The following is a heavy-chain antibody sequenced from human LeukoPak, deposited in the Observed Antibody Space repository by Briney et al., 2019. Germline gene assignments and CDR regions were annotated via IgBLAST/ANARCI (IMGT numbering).Heavy chain of an antibody. CDR3: ARAKGSGSYYVIDY. CDR1: GYTFTGYY. V-gene: IGHV1-2*06. Sequence: ASVKVSCKASGYTFTGYYMHWVRQAPGQGLEWMGRINPNSGGANYAQKFQGRVTMTRDTSISTAYMELSRLTSDDTAVYYCARAKGSGSYYVIDYWGQGTLVTVSS. CDR2: INPNSGGA. D-gene: IGHD1-26*01. J-gene: IGHJ4*02.